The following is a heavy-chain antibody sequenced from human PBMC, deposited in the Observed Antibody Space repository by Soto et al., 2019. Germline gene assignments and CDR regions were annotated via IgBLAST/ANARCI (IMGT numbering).Heavy chain of an antibody. Sequence: GSLRLSWTACGVPFNSRDLGCVCQAPGKGLEWVSAISGSGGSTYYADSVKGRFTISRDNSKNTLSLHMNSLRVDDTAVYFCAKDRAAIVSPVDYLREAPLVTAPQ. CDR3: AKDRAAIVSPVDY. D-gene: IGHD2-2*02. CDR2: ISGSGGST. J-gene: IGHJ4*02. CDR1: GVPFNSRD. V-gene: IGHV3-23*01.